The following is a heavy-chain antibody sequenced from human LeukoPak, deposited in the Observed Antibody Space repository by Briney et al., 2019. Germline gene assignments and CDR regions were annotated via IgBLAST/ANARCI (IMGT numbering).Heavy chain of an antibody. CDR3: ARHGTVVTPNWFDP. CDR2: IYPGDSDT. V-gene: IGHV5-51*01. J-gene: IGHJ5*02. CDR1: GYSFTNYW. D-gene: IGHD4-23*01. Sequence: GESLKISCKASGYSFTNYWIGWVRQRPGKGLEWMGIIYPGDSDTRYSPSFQGQVTISADKSISTAYLQWSSLKASDTAMYYCARHGTVVTPNWFDPWGQGTLVTVSS.